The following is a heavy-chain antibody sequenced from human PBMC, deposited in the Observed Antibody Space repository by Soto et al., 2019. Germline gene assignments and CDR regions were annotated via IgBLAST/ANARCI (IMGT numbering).Heavy chain of an antibody. V-gene: IGHV5-51*01. CDR3: ARHANRGYCSSTSCYGGYYFDY. J-gene: IGHJ4*02. Sequence: GESLKISCKGSGYSFTSYWIGWVRQMPGKGLEWMGIIYPGDSDTRYSPSFQGQATISAAKSISTAYLQWSSLKASDTAMYYCARHANRGYCSSTSCYGGYYFDYWGQGTLVTVSS. CDR1: GYSFTSYW. D-gene: IGHD2-2*01. CDR2: IYPGDSDT.